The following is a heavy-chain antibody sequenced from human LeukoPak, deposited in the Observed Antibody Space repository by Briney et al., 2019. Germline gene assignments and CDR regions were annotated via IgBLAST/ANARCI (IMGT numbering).Heavy chain of an antibody. CDR2: IRSKANSYAT. Sequence: GGSLRLSCAASGFTISGSAMHWVRQASGKGLEWVGRIRSKANSYATEYAASVKGRFTISRDDSKNTAYLQLNSLKTEDTAVYYCTSDYYDSRWFDPWGQGTLVTVSS. D-gene: IGHD3-22*01. J-gene: IGHJ5*02. CDR3: TSDYYDSRWFDP. CDR1: GFTISGSA. V-gene: IGHV3-73*01.